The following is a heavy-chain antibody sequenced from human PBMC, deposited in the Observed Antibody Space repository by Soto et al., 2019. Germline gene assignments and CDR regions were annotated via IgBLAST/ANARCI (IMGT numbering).Heavy chain of an antibody. J-gene: IGHJ4*02. V-gene: IGHV3-30*18. Sequence: QVQLVESGGGVVQPGRSLRLSCAASGFTFSSLGMHWVRQAPGKGLEWVAVISYDGSEKYYADSVQGRFTISRDNSKNTLSLQMNSLRAEDTAVYYCVKERTGTWDFDYWGQGPLVTVSS. D-gene: IGHD1-26*01. CDR3: VKERTGTWDFDY. CDR2: ISYDGSEK. CDR1: GFTFSSLG.